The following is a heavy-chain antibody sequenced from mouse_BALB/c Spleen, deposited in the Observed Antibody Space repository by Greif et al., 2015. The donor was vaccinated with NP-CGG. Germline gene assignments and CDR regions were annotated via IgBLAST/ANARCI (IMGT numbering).Heavy chain of an antibody. CDR1: GYAFTNYW. V-gene: IGHV1-63*01. CDR2: IYPGSGNT. J-gene: IGHJ4*01. CDR3: AELSGAMDY. Sequence: VQLHQSGAELVRPGTSVKISCKASGYAFTNYWLGWVKQRPGHGLEWIGDIYPGSGNTYYNEKFKGKATLTADKSSSTAYMQLRSLTSEDSAVYFCAELSGAMDYWGQGTSVTVSS.